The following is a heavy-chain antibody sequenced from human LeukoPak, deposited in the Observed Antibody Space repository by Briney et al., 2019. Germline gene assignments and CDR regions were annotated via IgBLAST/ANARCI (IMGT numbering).Heavy chain of an antibody. D-gene: IGHD6-13*01. J-gene: IGHJ5*02. V-gene: IGHV4-4*07. CDR3: ARVSGSSWYRGNNWFDP. CDR1: GGSISSYY. Sequence: PSETLSLTCTVSGGSISSYYWSWIRQPAGKGLEWIGRIYTSGSTNYNPSLKSRVTMSVDTSKYQFSLKLSSVTAADTAVYYCARVSGSSWYRGNNWFDPWGQGTLVTVSS. CDR2: IYTSGST.